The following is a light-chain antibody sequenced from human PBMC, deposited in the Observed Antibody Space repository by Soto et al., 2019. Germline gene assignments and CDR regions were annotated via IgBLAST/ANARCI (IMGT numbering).Light chain of an antibody. V-gene: IGLV1-44*01. Sequence: QSVLTQQPSASGTPGQRVTISCSGGRSNIGSNAVNWYQQVPGTSPKLLIYSDDQRPSGVPDRFAGAKSGTSASLAISGLQAEDEADYYCAAWDDSLNGRVFGGGTQLTVL. CDR3: AAWDDSLNGRV. CDR2: SDD. J-gene: IGLJ3*02. CDR1: RSNIGSNA.